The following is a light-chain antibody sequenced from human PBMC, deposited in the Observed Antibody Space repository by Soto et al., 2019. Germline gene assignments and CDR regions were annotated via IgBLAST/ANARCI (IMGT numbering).Light chain of an antibody. CDR3: QQYGSSPRT. Sequence: EIVLTQNPGTLSLSPGERATLSCRASQSVRSSFLAWYQQKPGQAPRLLMYGASSRATGIPDRFSGSGSGTDFTLTISRLEPEDFAVYYCQQYGSSPRTFGQGTKVDI. CDR2: GAS. J-gene: IGKJ1*01. V-gene: IGKV3-20*01. CDR1: QSVRSSF.